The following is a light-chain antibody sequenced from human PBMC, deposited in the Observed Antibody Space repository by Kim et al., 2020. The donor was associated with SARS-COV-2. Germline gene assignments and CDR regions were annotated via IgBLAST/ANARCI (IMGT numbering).Light chain of an antibody. CDR2: GTS. CDR1: QNIGSK. V-gene: IGKV1-39*01. CDR3: QQSYSVPRS. J-gene: IGKJ1*01. Sequence: DIQMTQSPSSLSASVGDRVTITCRASQNIGSKLNWYQQKPRQAPKLLIFGTSTLQDGVPSRFRGSGSGTGFTLTIDSLQRDDIGSYYCQQSYSVPRSFGQGTKLDIK.